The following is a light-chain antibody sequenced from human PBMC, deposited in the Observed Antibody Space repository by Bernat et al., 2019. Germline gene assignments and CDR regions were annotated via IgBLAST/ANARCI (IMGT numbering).Light chain of an antibody. CDR2: DNN. V-gene: IGLV1-40*01. Sequence: QSVLTQPHSVSGAPGQRVTISCTGSSSNIGADYHVHWYQQLPGAAPKLLIYDNNSRPSGVPDRFSGSKSGTSASLAITGLQAEDEADYYCQSYDSSLSGYVFGTGTKVTVL. CDR1: SSNIGADYH. CDR3: QSYDSSLSGYV. J-gene: IGLJ1*01.